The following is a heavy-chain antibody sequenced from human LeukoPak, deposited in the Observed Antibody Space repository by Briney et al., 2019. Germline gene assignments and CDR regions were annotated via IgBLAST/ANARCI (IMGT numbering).Heavy chain of an antibody. Sequence: PSETLSLTCAVYGGSFSGYYWSWIRQPPGKGLEWIGEINHSGSTNYNPSLKSRVTISVDTSKNQFSLKLSSVTAADTAVYYCARRGLVATTGYFDYWGQGTLVTVSS. CDR3: ARRGLVATTGYFDY. V-gene: IGHV4-34*01. J-gene: IGHJ4*02. D-gene: IGHD5-12*01. CDR1: GGSFSGYY. CDR2: INHSGST.